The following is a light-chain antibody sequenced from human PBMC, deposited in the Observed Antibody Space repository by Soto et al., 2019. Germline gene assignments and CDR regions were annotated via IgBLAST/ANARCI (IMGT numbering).Light chain of an antibody. CDR1: QSVSSSY. CDR2: SAS. J-gene: IGKJ1*01. CDR3: QQYYNWPRT. V-gene: IGKV3-15*01. Sequence: EIVLTHSPATLSLSPGERATLSCRASQSVSSSYFAWYQQKPGQAPRLLIYSASTRATGIPARFSGSGSGTEFTLTISSLQSEDFAVYYCQQYYNWPRTFGQGTKVDIK.